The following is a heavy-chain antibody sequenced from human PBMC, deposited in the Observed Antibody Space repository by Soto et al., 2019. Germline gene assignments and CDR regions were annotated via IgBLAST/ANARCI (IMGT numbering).Heavy chain of an antibody. J-gene: IGHJ4*02. CDR3: ARIYGTYYDILTGLWAGHFDY. D-gene: IGHD3-9*01. Sequence: QVQLVQSGAEEKKPGASVKVSCKASGYTFTNNYVVWVRQAPGQGLEWMGIINPSGGNTIYAQKVQERVTMTSDTSTRTIYIELRSLRSEDTAVFYCARIYGTYYDILTGLWAGHFDYWGQGTEVTVSS. V-gene: IGHV1-46*03. CDR1: GYTFTNNY. CDR2: INPSGGNT.